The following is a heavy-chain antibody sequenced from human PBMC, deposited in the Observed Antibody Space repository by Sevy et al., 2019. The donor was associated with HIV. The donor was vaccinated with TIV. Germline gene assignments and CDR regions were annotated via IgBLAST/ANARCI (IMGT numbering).Heavy chain of an antibody. D-gene: IGHD2-2*01. J-gene: IGHJ6*02. CDR3: ARATGYCSSTSCRPSSYYYYGMDV. CDR2: ISSSGSTI. CDR1: GFTFSDYY. Sequence: GGSLRLSCAASGFTFSDYYMSWIRQAPGKGLEWVSYISSSGSTIYYADSVKGRFTISRDNAKNSLYLQMNSQRAEDTAVYYCARATGYCSSTSCRPSSYYYYGMDVWGQGTTVTVSS. V-gene: IGHV3-11*01.